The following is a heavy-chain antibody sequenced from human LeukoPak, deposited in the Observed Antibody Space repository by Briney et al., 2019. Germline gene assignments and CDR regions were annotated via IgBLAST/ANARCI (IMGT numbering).Heavy chain of an antibody. CDR2: ISGNGGST. CDR1: GFTFSSYA. D-gene: IGHD4-23*01. J-gene: IGHJ2*01. CDR3: ARDLGGPDWYFDL. Sequence: GGSLRLSCAASGFTFSSYAMHWVRQAPGKGLEYVSAISGNGGSTYYANSVKGRFTISRDNSKNTLYLQMGSLRAEDMAVYYCARDLGGPDWYFDLWGRGTLVTVSS. V-gene: IGHV3-64*01.